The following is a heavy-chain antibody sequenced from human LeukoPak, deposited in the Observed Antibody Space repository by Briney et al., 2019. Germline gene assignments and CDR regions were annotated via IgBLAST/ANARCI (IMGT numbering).Heavy chain of an antibody. V-gene: IGHV4-61*02. J-gene: IGHJ5*02. CDR2: IHAGGST. CDR3: AREFRKGWDWFDP. CDR1: GDSISSGSYY. Sequence: SETLSLTCTVSGDSISSGSYYWSWIRQPAGKGLEWIGRIHAGGSTNYNPSLKSRVTISADTSKNQFSLKLSSVTAADTAVYYCAREFRKGWDWFDPWGQGTLVTVSS. D-gene: IGHD1-26*01.